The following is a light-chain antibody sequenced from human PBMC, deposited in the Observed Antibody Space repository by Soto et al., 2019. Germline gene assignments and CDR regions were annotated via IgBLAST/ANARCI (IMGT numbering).Light chain of an antibody. CDR1: SSNIGSNY. CDR3: SAWDGSLSGRV. Sequence: QSVLTQSPSASGTPGQRVTISCSGSSSNIGSNYVYWYRQLPGTAPKLLIYSDTQRPSGVPDRFSGSKSGTSASLAISGLRSEDEADYYCSAWDGSLSGRVFGGGIKLTVL. J-gene: IGLJ2*01. CDR2: SDT. V-gene: IGLV1-47*02.